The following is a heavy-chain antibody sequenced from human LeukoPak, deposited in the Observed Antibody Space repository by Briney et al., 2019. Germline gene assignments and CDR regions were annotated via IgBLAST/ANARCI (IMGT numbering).Heavy chain of an antibody. Sequence: GGSLRLSCAASGFTFSSYAMSWVRQAPGKGLEGVSAISGSGGSTYYADSVKGRFTISRDNSKNTLYLQMNSLRAEDTAVYYCAKDEMVTMVRGVIMGYFDYWGQGTLVTVSS. V-gene: IGHV3-23*01. J-gene: IGHJ4*02. CDR2: ISGSGGST. D-gene: IGHD3-10*01. CDR3: AKDEMVTMVRGVIMGYFDY. CDR1: GFTFSSYA.